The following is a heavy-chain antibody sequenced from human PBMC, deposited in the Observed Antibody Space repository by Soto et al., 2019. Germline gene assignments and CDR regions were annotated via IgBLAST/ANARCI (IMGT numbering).Heavy chain of an antibody. J-gene: IGHJ2*01. CDR2: ISSSSSTI. D-gene: IGHD7-27*01. CDR1: GFTFSSYS. CDR3: ARGGGLTGDLEYFDL. Sequence: GGSLRLSCAASGFTFSSYSMNWVRQAPGKGLEWVSYISSSSSTIHYADSVKGRFTISRDNAKNSLYLQMNSLRAEDAAVYYCARGGGLTGDLEYFDLWGRGTLVTVSS. V-gene: IGHV3-48*04.